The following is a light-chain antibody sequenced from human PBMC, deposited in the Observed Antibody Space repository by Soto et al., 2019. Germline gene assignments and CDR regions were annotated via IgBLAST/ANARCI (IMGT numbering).Light chain of an antibody. Sequence: EIVLTQSPGTLSLSPGERATLSCRASQSVSSSYLACYQQKPGQAPRLLISGASSRTTAIPDRFSGSGSGTDFTLTISRLEPEDFAVYYCQQYGSSSYTFGQGTKLEIK. J-gene: IGKJ2*01. V-gene: IGKV3-20*01. CDR3: QQYGSSSYT. CDR1: QSVSSSY. CDR2: GAS.